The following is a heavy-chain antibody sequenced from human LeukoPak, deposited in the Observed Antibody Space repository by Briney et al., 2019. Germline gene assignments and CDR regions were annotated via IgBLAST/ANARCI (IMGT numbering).Heavy chain of an antibody. CDR3: AKDHLLCTSTSCYIDYFDS. J-gene: IGHJ4*02. CDR1: GFTFTNYA. V-gene: IGHV3-23*01. D-gene: IGHD2-2*02. Sequence: GGSLRLSCETSGFTFTNYAMSWVRQAPGKGLEWVSAITGRPGRTYYADSVWGRFTISRDTSKNTLFLQMSSLRVEDTAIYYCAKDHLLCTSTSCYIDYFDSWGQGTLVSVSP. CDR2: ITGRPGRT.